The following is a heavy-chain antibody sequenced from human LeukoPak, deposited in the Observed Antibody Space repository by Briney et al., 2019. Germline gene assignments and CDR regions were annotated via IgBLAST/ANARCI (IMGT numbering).Heavy chain of an antibody. J-gene: IGHJ4*02. CDR2: ISWNSGSI. CDR3: EKVDSGYDSANDY. D-gene: IGHD5-12*01. Sequence: PGGSLRRSCAASGFPFDDYAMHWVRQAPGKGLEWVSGISWNSGSIDYADYVKGRFPISRDNAKNSLYLQMNSLRDQDTALYYCEKVDSGYDSANDYWGQGTLVTVSS. CDR1: GFPFDDYA. V-gene: IGHV3-9*01.